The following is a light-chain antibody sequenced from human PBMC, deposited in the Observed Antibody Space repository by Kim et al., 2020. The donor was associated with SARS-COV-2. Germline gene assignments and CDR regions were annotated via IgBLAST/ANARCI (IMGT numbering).Light chain of an antibody. CDR3: QQANSFPLT. Sequence: DIQMTQSPSSLSASVGDRITITCRASQTISSCLNWYQQKPGKAPKLLIYAASSLQSGVPSRFTGSGSGTEFTLTISSLQREDSATYFCQQANSFPLTFGGGTKLEI. J-gene: IGKJ4*01. CDR2: AAS. CDR1: QTISSC. V-gene: IGKV1-39*01.